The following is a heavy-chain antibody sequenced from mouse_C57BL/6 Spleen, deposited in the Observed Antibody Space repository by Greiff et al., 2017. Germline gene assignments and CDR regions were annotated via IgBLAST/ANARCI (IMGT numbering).Heavy chain of an antibody. CDR1: GYTFTSYW. V-gene: IGHV1-72*01. CDR3: ARSPDSNYGDDFDY. D-gene: IGHD2-5*01. CDR2: IDPNSGGT. Sequence: QVQLQQPGAELVKPGASVKLSCKASGYTFTSYWMHWVKQRPGRGLEWIGRIDPNSGGTKYNEKFKSKGTLTVDKPSSTAYMQLSSLTSENSAVYDIARSPDSNYGDDFDYWGQGTTLTVSS. J-gene: IGHJ2*01.